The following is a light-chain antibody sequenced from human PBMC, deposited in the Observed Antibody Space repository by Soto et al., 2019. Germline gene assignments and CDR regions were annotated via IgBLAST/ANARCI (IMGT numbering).Light chain of an antibody. CDR1: SGHNDYA. Sequence: QLVLTQSPSASASLGASVRLTCTLSSGHNDYAIAWHQQQPEKGPRFLMRLNSDGSHTKGDGIPDRFSGSSSGAERYLTISSLQSEDEADYFCQTWAPGIGAVFGGGTQLTVL. V-gene: IGLV4-69*01. J-gene: IGLJ7*01. CDR3: QTWAPGIGAV. CDR2: LNSDGSH.